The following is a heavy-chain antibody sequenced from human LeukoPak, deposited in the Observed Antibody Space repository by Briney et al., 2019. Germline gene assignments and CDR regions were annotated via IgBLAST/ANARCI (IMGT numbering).Heavy chain of an antibody. J-gene: IGHJ5*02. D-gene: IGHD2-2*01. CDR2: IYYNGNT. Sequence: SETLSLTCTVSGDSLSSSDYYWAWIRQPPGKGLEWIGNIYYNGNTYYNSSLKSRVTISIDTSKNQFSLKLSSVTAADTAVYYCAREDSTRGWFDPWGQGTLVTVSS. CDR1: GDSLSSSDYY. V-gene: IGHV4-39*07. CDR3: AREDSTRGWFDP.